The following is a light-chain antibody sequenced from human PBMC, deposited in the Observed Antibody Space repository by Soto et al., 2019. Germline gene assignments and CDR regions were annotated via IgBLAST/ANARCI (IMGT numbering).Light chain of an antibody. CDR3: SSYAGTDNFV. J-gene: IGLJ1*01. CDR2: EVS. V-gene: IGLV2-8*01. CDR1: SSDVGGYNY. Sequence: QSVLTQPPSASLSPGQSVTMSCTGTSSDVGGYNYVSWYQHHPGKAPKLMIYEVSKRPSGVPDRFSGSKSGNTASLTVSGLQAEDEADYYCSSYAGTDNFVFGTGTKVTVL.